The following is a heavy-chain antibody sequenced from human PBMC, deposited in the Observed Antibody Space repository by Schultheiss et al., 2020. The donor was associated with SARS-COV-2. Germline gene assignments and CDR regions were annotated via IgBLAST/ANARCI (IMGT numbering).Heavy chain of an antibody. Sequence: SETLSLTCAVYSGSFSAYYWTWIRQPPGKGLEWIGEINHSGSTNYNPSLKSRVTISVDTSKNQFSLKLSSVTAADTAVYYCARDARILTGYDAFDIWGQGTMVTVSS. J-gene: IGHJ3*02. D-gene: IGHD3-9*01. V-gene: IGHV4-34*01. CDR2: INHSGST. CDR1: SGSFSAYY. CDR3: ARDARILTGYDAFDI.